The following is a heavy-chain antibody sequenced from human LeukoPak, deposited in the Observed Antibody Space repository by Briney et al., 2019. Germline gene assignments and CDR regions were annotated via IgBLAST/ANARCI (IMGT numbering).Heavy chain of an antibody. CDR1: GFTFSRYG. Sequence: PGGSLRLSCAASGFTFSRYGMHWVRQAPGKGLEWVAFIRYDGSNKYYADSVKGRFTISRDNSKNTLYLQMNSLRAEDTAVYYCAKDPPAASGYSGYHYGGSPDYWGQGTLVTVSS. J-gene: IGHJ4*02. V-gene: IGHV3-30*02. CDR3: AKDPPAASGYSGYHYGGSPDY. D-gene: IGHD5-12*01. CDR2: IRYDGSNK.